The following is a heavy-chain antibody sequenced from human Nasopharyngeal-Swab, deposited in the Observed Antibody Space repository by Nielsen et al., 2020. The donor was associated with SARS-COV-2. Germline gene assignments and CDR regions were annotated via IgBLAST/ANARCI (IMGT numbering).Heavy chain of an antibody. D-gene: IGHD5-24*01. CDR2: IFSNDEK. Sequence: WIRQPPGKALEWLAHIFSNDEKSYSTSLKSRLTISKDTSKSQVVLTMTNMDPVDTATYYCARMAEMVTEKFDYWGQGTLVTVSS. V-gene: IGHV2-26*01. CDR3: ARMAEMVTEKFDY. J-gene: IGHJ4*02.